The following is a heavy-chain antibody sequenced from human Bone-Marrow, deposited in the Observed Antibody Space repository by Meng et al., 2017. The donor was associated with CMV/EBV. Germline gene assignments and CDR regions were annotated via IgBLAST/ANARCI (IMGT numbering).Heavy chain of an antibody. CDR1: GFTFSGDG. D-gene: IGHD3-10*01. CDR3: AGGSGRDIDY. Sequence: LACAAAGFTFSGDGMHWVRQAPGKGLEWVAVIWYDESNKYYADSVKGRFTISRDNSQNTLNLQMSSLRAEDTAVYYCAGGSGRDIDYRGQGTLVTVSS. J-gene: IGHJ4*02. CDR2: IWYDESNK. V-gene: IGHV3-33*01.